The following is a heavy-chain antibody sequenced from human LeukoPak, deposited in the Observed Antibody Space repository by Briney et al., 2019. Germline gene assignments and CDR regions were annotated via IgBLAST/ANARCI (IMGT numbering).Heavy chain of an antibody. CDR2: ISPYNGNT. Sequence: ASVQVSCKASGYTFTTYGINWVRQAPGHGLEWVGWISPYNGNTSYAQKLQGRVTLTTDTSTSTAYMELRSLRSDDTAVYYCARDYYNILTGYPYNAFDMWGQGTMVTVS. V-gene: IGHV1-18*01. D-gene: IGHD3-9*01. CDR1: GYTFTTYG. J-gene: IGHJ3*02. CDR3: ARDYYNILTGYPYNAFDM.